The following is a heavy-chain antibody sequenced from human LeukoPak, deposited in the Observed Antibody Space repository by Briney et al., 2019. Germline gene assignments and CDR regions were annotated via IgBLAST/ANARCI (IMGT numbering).Heavy chain of an antibody. V-gene: IGHV3-7*01. CDR2: IKQGGSEK. Sequence: PGESLRLSCEASGFTFGTFWMSWVRQAPGKGLEWVANIKQGGSEKNYVDSVKGRFTIARDDAKNSLYLQMNSLRAEDTAVYFCARDKGGMVPFDYWGQGTLVTVSS. D-gene: IGHD3-10*01. J-gene: IGHJ4*02. CDR3: ARDKGGMVPFDY. CDR1: GFTFGTFW.